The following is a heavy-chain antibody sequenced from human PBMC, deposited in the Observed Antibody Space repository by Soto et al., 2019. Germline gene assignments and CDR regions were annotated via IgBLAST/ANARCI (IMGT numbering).Heavy chain of an antibody. V-gene: IGHV3-7*01. Sequence: EVQLVESGGGLVQPGGSLRLSCAASGFTFSSNWMGWVRQAPGKALEWVANIKRDGSDKYYVDSVKGRFTISRDNAKNSLYLQMTSLRDEDTAVYYCARPLGWRDAFDVWGQGTVVTVSS. D-gene: IGHD6-19*01. CDR2: IKRDGSDK. CDR1: GFTFSSNW. J-gene: IGHJ3*01. CDR3: ARPLGWRDAFDV.